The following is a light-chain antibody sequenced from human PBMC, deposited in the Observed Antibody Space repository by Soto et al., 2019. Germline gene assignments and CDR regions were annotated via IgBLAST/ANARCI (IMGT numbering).Light chain of an antibody. CDR3: QLSTNLLLT. CDR1: QGIGDT. V-gene: IGKV3-15*01. CDR2: DTS. J-gene: IGKJ4*01. Sequence: TKSRATLSVSHGDGVPLSCRASQGIGDTLALYQHKPGQTPRLLIYDTSARATGVPARFSGSRSGPEFTLTINSLQSEDFAIYYCQLSTNLLLTFGGGTKVDIK.